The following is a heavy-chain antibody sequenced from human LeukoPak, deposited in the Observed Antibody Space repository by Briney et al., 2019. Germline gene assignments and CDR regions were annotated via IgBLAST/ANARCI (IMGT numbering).Heavy chain of an antibody. CDR2: FDPEDGET. Sequence: ASVKVSCKVSGYTLTELSMHWVRQAPGKGLEWMGGFDPEDGETIYAQKFQGRVTMTEDTSTDTACMELSSLRSEDTAVYYCATGVNTMVRGIHIDYWGQGTLVTVSS. D-gene: IGHD3-10*01. CDR3: ATGVNTMVRGIHIDY. V-gene: IGHV1-24*01. CDR1: GYTLTELS. J-gene: IGHJ4*02.